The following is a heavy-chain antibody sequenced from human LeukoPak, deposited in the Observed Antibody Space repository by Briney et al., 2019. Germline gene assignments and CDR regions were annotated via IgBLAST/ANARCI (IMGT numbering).Heavy chain of an antibody. CDR2: INWNSDSI. D-gene: IGHD5-12*01. V-gene: IGHV3-9*01. CDR1: GFTFDDYA. J-gene: IGHJ4*02. CDR3: VTNGGGDSGYGNFDY. Sequence: GGSLRLSCAASGFTFDDYAMHWVRQVPGKGLEWVSGINWNSDSIGYAVRGRFTISRDNAKNSLYLQMNSLRVEDTALYYCVTNGGGDSGYGNFDYWGQGTLVTVSS.